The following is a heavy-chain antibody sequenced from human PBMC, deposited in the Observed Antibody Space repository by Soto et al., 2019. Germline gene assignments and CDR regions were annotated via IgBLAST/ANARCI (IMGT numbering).Heavy chain of an antibody. CDR3: ARIITSLYYFDY. V-gene: IGHV4-34*01. D-gene: IGHD3-10*01. J-gene: IGHJ4*02. CDR1: GGSFSGYY. CDR2: INHSGST. Sequence: SETLSLTCAVYGGSFSGYYCSWIRQPPGKGLEWIGEINHSGSTNYNPSLKSRVTISVDTSKNQFSLKLSSVTAADTAVYYCARIITSLYYFDYWGQGTLVTVSS.